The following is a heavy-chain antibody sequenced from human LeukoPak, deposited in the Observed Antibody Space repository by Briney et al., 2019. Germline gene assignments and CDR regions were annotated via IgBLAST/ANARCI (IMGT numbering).Heavy chain of an antibody. Sequence: SETLSLTCTVSGGSISSYYWSWIRQPPGKGLEWIGCIYYSGYTNYNPSLKSRVTISVDTSKNQFPLKLSSVTAADTAVYYCATTPQRGYSYGWGTDAFDIWGQGTMVTVSS. D-gene: IGHD5-18*01. CDR3: ATTPQRGYSYGWGTDAFDI. CDR2: IYYSGYT. V-gene: IGHV4-59*08. J-gene: IGHJ3*02. CDR1: GGSISSYY.